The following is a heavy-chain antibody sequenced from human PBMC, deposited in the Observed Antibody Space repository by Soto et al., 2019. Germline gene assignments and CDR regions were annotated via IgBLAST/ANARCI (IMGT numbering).Heavy chain of an antibody. CDR1: GGSISSGDYY. CDR3: ARGIAAAYNWFDP. Sequence: SETLSLTCTVSGGSISSGDYYWSWIRQPPGKGLEWIGYIYYSGSTYYNPSLKSRVTISVDTSKNQFSLKLSSVTAADTAVYYCARGIAAAYNWFDPWGQGTLVTVSS. J-gene: IGHJ5*02. D-gene: IGHD6-13*01. CDR2: IYYSGST. V-gene: IGHV4-30-4*01.